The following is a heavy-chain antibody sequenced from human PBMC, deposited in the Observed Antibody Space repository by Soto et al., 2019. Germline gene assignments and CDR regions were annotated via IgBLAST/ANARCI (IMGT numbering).Heavy chain of an antibody. CDR1: GFTLTSSA. Sequence: VMVSCKASGFTLTSSAGQWVRQARGQRIEWIGWIVVGSGNTNYAQKFQERVTITRDMSTSTAYMELSSLRSEDTAVYYCAAVGPYYYGSGSYPHFDYWGQGTLVTVSS. J-gene: IGHJ4*02. V-gene: IGHV1-58*01. CDR2: IVVGSGNT. D-gene: IGHD3-10*01. CDR3: AAVGPYYYGSGSYPHFDY.